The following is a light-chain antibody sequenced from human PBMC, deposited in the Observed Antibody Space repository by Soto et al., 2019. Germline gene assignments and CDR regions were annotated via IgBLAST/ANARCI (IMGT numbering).Light chain of an antibody. V-gene: IGKV1-39*01. CDR2: AAY. J-gene: IGKJ3*01. Sequence: DLQMTQTPSSLSASVGDRVTITCRASQRLSTSLNWYQKKTGKAPKLQIYAAYSLQSGVTSRFSGSGSGTDFTLTLSSLQPEGVATYCLRQSYSTLTIGPGTKVDIK. CDR1: QRLSTS. CDR3: RQSYSTLT.